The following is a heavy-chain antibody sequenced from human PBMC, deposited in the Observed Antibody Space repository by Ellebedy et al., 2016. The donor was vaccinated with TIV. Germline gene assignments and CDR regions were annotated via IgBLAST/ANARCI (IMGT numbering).Heavy chain of an antibody. J-gene: IGHJ3*02. CDR2: ISYSVST. CDR1: GGSISSYY. CDR3: ARVVWQQPVSYAFDI. V-gene: IGHV4-59*01. D-gene: IGHD6-13*01. Sequence: MPGGSLRLSCTISGGSISSYYWSWIRQPPGKGLEWIGYISYSVSTNYNPSLKSRVTISVDTSKNQFSLRLRSMTAADTAVYYCARVVWQQPVSYAFDIWGQGTMVTVSS.